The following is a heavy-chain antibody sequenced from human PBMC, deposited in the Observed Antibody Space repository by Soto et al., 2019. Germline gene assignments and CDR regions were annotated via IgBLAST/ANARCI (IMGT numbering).Heavy chain of an antibody. D-gene: IGHD3-10*01. J-gene: IGHJ6*02. CDR1: GFTFSSYG. Sequence: PGESLKISCAASGFTFSSYGMHWVRQAPGKGLEWVAVISYDGSNKYYADSVKGRFTISRDNSKNTLYLQMNSLRAEDTAVYYCAKVLYYGSGSYYEPNYYYYGMDVWGQGTTVTVS. V-gene: IGHV3-30*18. CDR3: AKVLYYGSGSYYEPNYYYYGMDV. CDR2: ISYDGSNK.